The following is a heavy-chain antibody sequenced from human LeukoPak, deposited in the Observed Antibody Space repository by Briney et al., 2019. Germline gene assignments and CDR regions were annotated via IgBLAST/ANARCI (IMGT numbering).Heavy chain of an antibody. D-gene: IGHD6-19*01. J-gene: IGHJ4*02. V-gene: IGHV3-30-3*01. Sequence: GGSLRLSCAASGFTFSSYAMHWVRQAPGKGLEWVAVISYDGSNKYYADSVKGRFTISRDNSKNTLYLQMNSLRAEDTAVYYCVKEGSGWYEDYFDYWGQGTLVTVSS. CDR3: VKEGSGWYEDYFDY. CDR2: ISYDGSNK. CDR1: GFTFSSYA.